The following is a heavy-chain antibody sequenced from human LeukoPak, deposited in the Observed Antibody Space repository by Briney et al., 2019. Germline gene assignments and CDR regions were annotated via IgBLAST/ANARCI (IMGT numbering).Heavy chain of an antibody. D-gene: IGHD1-14*01. CDR2: ITGSGTSV. J-gene: IGHJ5*02. CDR3: TRGPEYSDT. CDR1: GFTFSDYY. Sequence: PGGSLRLSCAAPGFTFSDYYITWIRQPPGRGLEWIAYITGSGTSVYYADAVKGRFSISRDNAANSVFLQMDSLRVEDSAVYFCTRGPEYSDTWGQGTLVTVSS. V-gene: IGHV3-11*01.